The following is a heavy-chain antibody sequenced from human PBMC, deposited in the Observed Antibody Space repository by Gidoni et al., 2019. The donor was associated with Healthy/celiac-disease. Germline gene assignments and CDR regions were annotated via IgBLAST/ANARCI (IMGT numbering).Heavy chain of an antibody. CDR2: ISGSGGST. D-gene: IGHD5-12*01. CDR1: GFTFSRYA. Sequence: EVQLLESGGGLVQPGGSLRLSCAASGFTFSRYAMSWVRQAPGKGLEWCSAISGSGGSTYSADSVKGRFTISRDNSKNTLYLQMNSLRAEDTAVYYCAKGESGYDYEGVPYYFDYWGQGTLVTVSS. V-gene: IGHV3-23*01. J-gene: IGHJ4*02. CDR3: AKGESGYDYEGVPYYFDY.